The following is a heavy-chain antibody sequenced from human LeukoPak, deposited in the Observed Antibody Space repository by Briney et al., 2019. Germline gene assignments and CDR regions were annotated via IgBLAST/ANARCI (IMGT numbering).Heavy chain of an antibody. CDR1: GFTFDDYA. V-gene: IGHV3-9*01. Sequence: GGSLRLSCPASGFTFDDYARHWVRQAPGEGLEWLSGISWNSGSIGYADSVKGRFTISRDNAKNSLYLQMNSLRAEDTALYYCAKDIAAAATGWYFGLWGRGTLVTVSS. CDR2: ISWNSGSI. D-gene: IGHD6-13*01. CDR3: AKDIAAAATGWYFGL. J-gene: IGHJ2*01.